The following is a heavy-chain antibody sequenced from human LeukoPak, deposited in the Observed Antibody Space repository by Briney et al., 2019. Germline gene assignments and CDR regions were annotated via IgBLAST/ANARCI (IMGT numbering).Heavy chain of an antibody. D-gene: IGHD1-26*01. V-gene: IGHV4-34*01. J-gene: IGHJ4*02. CDR1: GGSFSGYY. CDR3: ARGLVIILGGRLYTY. CDR2: INHSGST. Sequence: PSETLSLTCAVYGGSFSGYYWSWIRQPPGKGLEWIGEINHSGSTNYNPSLQSRVTISVDTSKNQFSLKLSSVTAADTAVYYCARGLVIILGGRLYTYWGQGTLVTVSS.